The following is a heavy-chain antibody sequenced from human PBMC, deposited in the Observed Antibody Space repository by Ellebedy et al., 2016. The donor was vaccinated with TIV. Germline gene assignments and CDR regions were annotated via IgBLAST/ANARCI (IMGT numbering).Heavy chain of an antibody. CDR1: GYTFTNYY. V-gene: IGHV1-46*01. J-gene: IGHJ4*02. D-gene: IGHD5/OR15-5a*01. CDR2: IHPRAGGT. CDR3: ARDRDAVYGEADY. Sequence: ASVKVSCXASGYTFTNYYVHWVRQAPGQGLEWMGIIHPRAGGTTYAPKFQGRVTMTRDTSTSTVYMELSSLSSEDTAVFYCARDRDAVYGEADYWGQGTLVTVSS.